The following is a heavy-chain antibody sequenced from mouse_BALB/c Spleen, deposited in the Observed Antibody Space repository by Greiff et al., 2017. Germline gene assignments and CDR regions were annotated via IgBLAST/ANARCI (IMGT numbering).Heavy chain of an antibody. D-gene: IGHD2-14*01. V-gene: IGHV5-17*02. J-gene: IGHJ2*01. CDR3: ARGGGNYLDY. CDR2: ISSGSSTI. CDR1: GFTFSSFG. Sequence: EVMLVKSGGGLVQPGGSRKLSCAASGFTFSSFGMHWVRQAPEKGLEWVAYISSGSSTIYYADTVKGRFTISRDNPKNTLFLQMTSLRSEDTAMYYCARGGGNYLDYWGQGTTLTVSS.